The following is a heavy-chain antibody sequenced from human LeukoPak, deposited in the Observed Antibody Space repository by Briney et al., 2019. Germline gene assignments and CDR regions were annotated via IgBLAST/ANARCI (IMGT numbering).Heavy chain of an antibody. CDR2: IYYSGST. V-gene: IGHV4-59*01. Sequence: TSSETLSLTCTVSGGSISSYYWSWIRQPPGKGLEWIGYIYYSGSTNYNPSLKSRVTISVDTSKNQFSLKLSSVTAADTAVYYCAREGMATIRAFDIWGQGTMVTVSS. J-gene: IGHJ3*02. D-gene: IGHD5-24*01. CDR1: GGSISSYY. CDR3: AREGMATIRAFDI.